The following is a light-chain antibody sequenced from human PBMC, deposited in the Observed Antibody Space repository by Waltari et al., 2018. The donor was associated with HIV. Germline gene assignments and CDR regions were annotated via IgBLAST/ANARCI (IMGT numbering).Light chain of an antibody. CDR1: QSVSSSY. CDR2: GAA. Sequence: MGLTQSPGTLSLSPGERATLSCRPSQSVSSSYFAWYQQKPGQAPSLLIYGAASRATGIPDRFSGSGSGTDFTLTISRLEPEDFAVYYCQQYGSSPRTFGQGTKVEIK. V-gene: IGKV3-20*01. CDR3: QQYGSSPRT. J-gene: IGKJ1*01.